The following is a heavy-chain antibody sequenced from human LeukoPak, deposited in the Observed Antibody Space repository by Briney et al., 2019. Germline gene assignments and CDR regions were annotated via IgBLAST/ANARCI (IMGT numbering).Heavy chain of an antibody. CDR1: GGSISSYY. Sequence: SETLSLTCTVSGGSISSYYWSWIRQPPGKGLEWIGYIYYSGSTNYNPSLKSRVTISVDTSKNQFSLKLTSLPAADTAVYYCARVDGRGTYYDFWSGPSANYYYYMDVWGKGTTVTVSS. V-gene: IGHV4-59*01. J-gene: IGHJ6*03. CDR3: ARVDGRGTYYDFWSGPSANYYYYMDV. CDR2: IYYSGST. D-gene: IGHD3-3*01.